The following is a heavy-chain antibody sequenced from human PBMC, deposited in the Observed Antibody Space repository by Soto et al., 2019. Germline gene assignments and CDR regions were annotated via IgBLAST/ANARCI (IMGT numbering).Heavy chain of an antibody. CDR2: ITGSGDST. Sequence: EVQLLESGGGLVQPGGSLRLSCAASGFTFSNYAISWVRQAPGKGLEWVSTITGSGDSTYYADSVKGRFTISRDNSKNTLYLQMSSLGAEDTAVYYCSNGRGTNYYYHMDVWGKGTTVTVSS. V-gene: IGHV3-23*01. J-gene: IGHJ6*03. CDR3: SNGRGTNYYYHMDV. CDR1: GFTFSNYA. D-gene: IGHD1-26*01.